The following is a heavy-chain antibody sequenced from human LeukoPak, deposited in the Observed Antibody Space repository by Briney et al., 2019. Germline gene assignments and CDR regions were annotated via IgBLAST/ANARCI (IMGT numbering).Heavy chain of an antibody. J-gene: IGHJ4*02. V-gene: IGHV3-23*01. D-gene: IGHD6-19*01. CDR3: AKVHTSGWSRTSYSFDS. CDR2: ISGGGGTT. Sequence: GGSLRLSCAASGFTFNSYALNWVRQAPGKGLQWVSFISGGGGTTDYADSVKGRFTISRDNSKKMLYLQMNSLRAEDTAVDYCAKVHTSGWSRTSYSFDSWGQGTLVTVSS. CDR1: GFTFNSYA.